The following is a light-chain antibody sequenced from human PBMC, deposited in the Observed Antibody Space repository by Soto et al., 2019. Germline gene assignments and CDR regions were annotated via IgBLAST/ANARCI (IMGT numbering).Light chain of an antibody. Sequence: TTTIYASVGDKVTITCRASQSISSWLAWYQQKPGKAPKLLIYDASSLESGVPSRFSGSGSGTEFTLTISSLQPDDFATYYCQQYNSYSWTFGQGT. CDR1: QSISSW. V-gene: IGKV1-5*01. J-gene: IGKJ1*01. CDR2: DAS. CDR3: QQYNSYSWT.